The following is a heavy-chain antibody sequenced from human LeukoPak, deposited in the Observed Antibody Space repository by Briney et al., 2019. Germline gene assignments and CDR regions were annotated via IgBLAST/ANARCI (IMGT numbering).Heavy chain of an antibody. D-gene: IGHD3-10*01. J-gene: IGHJ6*03. CDR2: VSSSGGST. V-gene: IGHV3-23*01. Sequence: GGSLRLSCAASGFTFSTYAMSWVRQAPGKGLEWVSTVSSSGGSTYYADSVKGRFTISRDNSKNTLYLQMNSLRAEDTAVYYCAKGGGGYYYGSGSYDYYMDVWGKGTTVTISS. CDR3: AKGGGGYYYGSGSYDYYMDV. CDR1: GFTFSTYA.